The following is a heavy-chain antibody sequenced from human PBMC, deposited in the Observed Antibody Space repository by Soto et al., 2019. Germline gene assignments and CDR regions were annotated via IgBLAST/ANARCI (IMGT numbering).Heavy chain of an antibody. CDR2: INHSGIT. J-gene: IGHJ4*02. CDR3: VRGPYNYNSRYFDY. V-gene: IGHV4-34*01. CDR1: GGSFSGYF. D-gene: IGHD1-1*01. Sequence: SETLSLTCTVSGGSFSGYFWTWIRQPPGKGLEWLAEINHSGITNYNPSVESRVSMSVDTSKNQFSPRLYSVTAADTAVYYCVRGPYNYNSRYFDYWGQGTLVT.